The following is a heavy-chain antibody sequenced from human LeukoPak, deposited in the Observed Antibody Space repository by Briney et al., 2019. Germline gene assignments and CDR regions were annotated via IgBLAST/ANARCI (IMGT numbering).Heavy chain of an antibody. D-gene: IGHD3-10*01. J-gene: IGHJ4*02. CDR1: GFTFSSYS. V-gene: IGHV3-74*01. Sequence: GGSLRLSCAASGFTFSSYSMNWVRQPPGKGLVWVSQICTDETTIRYADSVKGRFTISRDNAKNSLYLQMNSLRAEDTALYYCAKDIRWFGELGPYYFDYWGQGTLVTVSS. CDR3: AKDIRWFGELGPYYFDY. CDR2: ICTDETTI.